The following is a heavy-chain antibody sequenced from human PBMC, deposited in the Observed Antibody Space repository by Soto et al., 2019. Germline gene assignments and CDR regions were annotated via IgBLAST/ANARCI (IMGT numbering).Heavy chain of an antibody. CDR2: INWNGGST. Sequence: GGSLRLSCAASGFTFDDYGMSWVRQAPGKGLEWVSGINWNGGSTGYADSVKGRFTISRDNAKNSLYLQMNSLRAEDTALYHCARLRYSSAYYMDVWGKGTTVTVSS. CDR3: ARLRYSSAYYMDV. J-gene: IGHJ6*03. D-gene: IGHD5-18*01. CDR1: GFTFDDYG. V-gene: IGHV3-20*01.